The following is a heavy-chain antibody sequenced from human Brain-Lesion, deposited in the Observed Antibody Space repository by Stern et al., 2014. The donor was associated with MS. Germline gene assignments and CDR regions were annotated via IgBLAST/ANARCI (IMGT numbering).Heavy chain of an antibody. D-gene: IGHD2-15*01. V-gene: IGHV4-39*01. Sequence: QLVQSGPGLVKPSETLSLTCTVAGGSVSSTSYAWAWIRQPPGKGLEWIGTIYYSGNTYYSPSLKSRLTLSLDTSKNQFSLQRRSVTAADTAVYYCAGEEDIRYCSGGSCTGNWFDPWGQGTLVTVSS. J-gene: IGHJ5*02. CDR1: GGSVSSTSYA. CDR2: IYYSGNT. CDR3: AGEEDIRYCSGGSCTGNWFDP.